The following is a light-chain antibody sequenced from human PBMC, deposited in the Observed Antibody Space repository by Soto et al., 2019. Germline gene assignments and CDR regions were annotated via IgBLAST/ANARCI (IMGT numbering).Light chain of an antibody. CDR1: QDISNN. Sequence: DIQMTQSPSSLSASVGDRVTITCRADQDISNNLAWFQQKPGEAPKSLIYATSSLHNGVPSKFSGSGSGRDFTLTISSLQPEDFATYYCQQYKIYPLTFGQGTRLEIK. CDR2: ATS. V-gene: IGKV1-16*02. CDR3: QQYKIYPLT. J-gene: IGKJ5*01.